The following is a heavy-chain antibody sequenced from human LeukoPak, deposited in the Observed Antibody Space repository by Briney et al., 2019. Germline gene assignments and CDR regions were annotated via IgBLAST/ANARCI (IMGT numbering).Heavy chain of an antibody. D-gene: IGHD1-26*01. Sequence: GGSLRLSCAASGFTFSSYSMNWVRQAPGKGLEWVSSISSSSSYIYYADSVKGRFTISRDNAKNSLYLQMNSQRAEDTAVYYCARDLAVGATGFDPWGQGTLVTVSS. J-gene: IGHJ5*02. CDR1: GFTFSSYS. CDR3: ARDLAVGATGFDP. CDR2: ISSSSSYI. V-gene: IGHV3-21*01.